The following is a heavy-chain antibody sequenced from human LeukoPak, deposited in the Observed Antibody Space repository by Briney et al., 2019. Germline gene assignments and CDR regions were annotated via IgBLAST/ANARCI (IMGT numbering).Heavy chain of an antibody. V-gene: IGHV3-23*01. CDR1: GFTFNIFA. Sequence: AGGSLRLSCAPSGFTFNIFATSWVRQAPGKGLEWVSAISGSGGSTYYADSVKGRFTISRGNSKNTLYLQMTSLRAEDTAVYYCAKDPRFLRWSTSDDYWGQGTLVTVSS. CDR2: ISGSGGST. J-gene: IGHJ4*02. CDR3: AKDPRFLRWSTSDDY. D-gene: IGHD3-3*01.